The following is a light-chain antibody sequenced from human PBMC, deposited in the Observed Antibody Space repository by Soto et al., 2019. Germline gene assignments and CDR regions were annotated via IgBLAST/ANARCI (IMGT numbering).Light chain of an antibody. CDR1: RSVSSY. CDR2: DAS. V-gene: IGKV3-11*01. J-gene: IGKJ1*01. Sequence: EIVLTQSPATLSLSPGERATLSCRASRSVSSYLAWYQQKPGQAPRLLIYDASTRATGIPARFSGSGSGTEFTLTISSLQPDDFATYYCQQYNSYLWTFGQGTKVDIK. CDR3: QQYNSYLWT.